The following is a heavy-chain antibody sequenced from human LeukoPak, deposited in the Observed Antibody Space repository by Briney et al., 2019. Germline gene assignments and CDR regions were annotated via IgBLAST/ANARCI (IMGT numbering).Heavy chain of an antibody. D-gene: IGHD6-13*01. CDR3: AKDRWTNGPAGGSSDY. V-gene: IGHV3-30*02. J-gene: IGHJ4*02. CDR1: GLTFSNCG. Sequence: GGSLRLSCAASGLTFSNCGVHWVRQAPGKGVEWVAFIRYDGSNIQYVDSVKGRFTISRDNSKNTLYLQMNSLRPEDTAVYYCAKDRWTNGPAGGSSDYWGQGTLVIVSS. CDR2: IRYDGSNI.